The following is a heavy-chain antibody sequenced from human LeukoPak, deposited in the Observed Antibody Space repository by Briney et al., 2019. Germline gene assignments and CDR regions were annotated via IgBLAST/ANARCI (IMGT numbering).Heavy chain of an antibody. Sequence: SGGSLRLSCAASGFTFSSYEMNWVRQAPGKGLEWIGEINHSGSTNYNPSLKSRVTISLDTSKNQLSLKLNSVTAADTAVYYCARALGAFDIWGQGTMVTVS. CDR2: INHSGST. CDR1: GFTFSSYE. CDR3: ARALGAFDI. J-gene: IGHJ3*02. V-gene: IGHV4-34*01.